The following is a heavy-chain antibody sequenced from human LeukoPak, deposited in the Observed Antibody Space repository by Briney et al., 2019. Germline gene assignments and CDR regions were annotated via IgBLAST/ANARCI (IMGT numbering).Heavy chain of an antibody. D-gene: IGHD3-10*01. J-gene: IGHJ4*02. Sequence: PGGSLRLSCAASGFTFSSYWMSWVRQAPGKGLEWVANIKQDGSEKYYVDSVKGRFTISRDNAKNSLYLQMNSLRAEDTAVYYCARASLGSGTVFDYWGQGTLVTVSS. V-gene: IGHV3-7*01. CDR3: ARASLGSGTVFDY. CDR2: IKQDGSEK. CDR1: GFTFSSYW.